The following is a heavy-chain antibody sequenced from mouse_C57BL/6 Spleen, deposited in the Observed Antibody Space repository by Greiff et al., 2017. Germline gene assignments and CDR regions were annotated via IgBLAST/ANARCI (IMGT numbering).Heavy chain of an antibody. Sequence: QVQLQPPGAELVRPGSSVKLSCKASGYTFTSYWMHWVKQRPIQCLEWIGNIDPSDSETHYNQKFKDKATLTVDTSSRTAYMQLSSQTSEDSAVYYCARRGTYYSMDYWGQGTSVTVAS. D-gene: IGHD3-3*01. V-gene: IGHV1-52*01. CDR2: IDPSDSET. J-gene: IGHJ4*01. CDR1: GYTFTSYW. CDR3: ARRGTYYSMDY.